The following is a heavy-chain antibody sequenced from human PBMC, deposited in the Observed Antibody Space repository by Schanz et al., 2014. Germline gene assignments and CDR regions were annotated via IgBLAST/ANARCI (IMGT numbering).Heavy chain of an antibody. CDR2: IYSGGST. J-gene: IGHJ3*02. CDR3: AKCIGWYGRCAFDI. D-gene: IGHD6-19*01. Sequence: EVQLVESGGCLVQPGGSLRLSCAASGFTFSSYSMNWVRQAPGKGLEWVAVIYSGGSTFYTDSVKGRFTISRDNSKNTLYLQMNSLIAEDTAVYYCAKCIGWYGRCAFDIWGQGTMVTVSS. CDR1: GFTFSSYS. V-gene: IGHV3-66*01.